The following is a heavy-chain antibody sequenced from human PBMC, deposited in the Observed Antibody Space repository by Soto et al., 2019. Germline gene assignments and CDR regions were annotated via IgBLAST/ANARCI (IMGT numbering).Heavy chain of an antibody. CDR2: ISHDGSNK. V-gene: IGHV3-30-3*01. Sequence: QVQLVESGGGVVQPGRSLRLSCAASGFTFSSYAMHWVHQAPGKGLEWVALISHDGSNKYYADSVKGRFTISRDNSKNTLYLQINSLRTEDTSVYYCGRCSSTSCHLGADYWGQGALVTVSS. J-gene: IGHJ4*02. CDR1: GFTFSSYA. CDR3: GRCSSTSCHLGADY. D-gene: IGHD2-2*01.